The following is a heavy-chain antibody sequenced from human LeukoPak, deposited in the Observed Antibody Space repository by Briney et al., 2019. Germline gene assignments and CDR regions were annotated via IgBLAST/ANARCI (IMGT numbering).Heavy chain of an antibody. Sequence: ASVNVSCTASGYTFTSYGISWVRQAPGQGLEWMGWISAYNGNTNYAQTLQGRVTMTTDTSTSTAYMELRSLRSDERAVYYCAREGYKLLQSPPNYWGQGPLVTVSS. CDR2: ISAYNGNT. CDR1: GYTFTSYG. D-gene: IGHD1-14*01. J-gene: IGHJ4*02. V-gene: IGHV1-18*01. CDR3: AREGYKLLQSPPNY.